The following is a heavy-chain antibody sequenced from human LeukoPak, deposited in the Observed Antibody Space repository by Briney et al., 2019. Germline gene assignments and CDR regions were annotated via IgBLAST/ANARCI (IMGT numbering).Heavy chain of an antibody. CDR1: GGSFSGYY. V-gene: IGHV4-34*01. J-gene: IGHJ3*02. CDR2: INHSGST. Sequence: SETLSLTCAVYGGSFSGYYWSWIRQPPGKGLEWIGEINHSGSTNYNPSLKSRVTISVDTSKNQFSLKLSSVTAADTAVYYCARALRGYSHAIPGRGAFDIWGQGTMVTVSS. CDR3: ARALRGYSHAIPGRGAFDI. D-gene: IGHD5-18*01.